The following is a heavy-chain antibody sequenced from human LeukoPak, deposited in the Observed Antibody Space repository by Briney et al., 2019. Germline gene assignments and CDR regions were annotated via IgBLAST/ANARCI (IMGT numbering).Heavy chain of an antibody. D-gene: IGHD2-2*01. CDR3: ARGAPYCSSTSCYQKDNWFDP. V-gene: IGHV1-69*04. CDR2: IIPILGIA. J-gene: IGHJ5*02. Sequence: SVKVSCKASGGTFSSYAISWVRQAPGQGLEWMGRIIPILGIANYAQKFQGRVTITADKSTSTAYMELSSLRSEDTAVYYCARGAPYCSSTSCYQKDNWFDPWGQGTLVTVSS. CDR1: GGTFSSYA.